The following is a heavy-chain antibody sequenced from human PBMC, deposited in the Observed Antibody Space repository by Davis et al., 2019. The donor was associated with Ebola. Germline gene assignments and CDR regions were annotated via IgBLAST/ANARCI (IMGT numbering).Heavy chain of an antibody. Sequence: GESLKISCKGSGYSFTSYWISWVRQMPGKGMEWMGRIDPSDSYTNYSPSFQGHVTISADKSISTAYLQWSSLKASDTAMYYCASHSYYYYGMDVWGQGTTVTVSS. V-gene: IGHV5-10-1*01. CDR2: IDPSDSYT. CDR1: GYSFTSYW. CDR3: ASHSYYYYGMDV. J-gene: IGHJ6*02.